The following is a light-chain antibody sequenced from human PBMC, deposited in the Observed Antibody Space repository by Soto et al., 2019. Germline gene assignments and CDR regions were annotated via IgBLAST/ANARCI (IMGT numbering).Light chain of an antibody. J-gene: IGKJ5*01. CDR1: QSLVHSDGIAY. Sequence: DVVMTQSPLSLPVTLGQPASISCRSNQSLVHSDGIAYFSWFQQRPGRSPRRLIYKVSNRDSGVPARFSGSGSGTDFALKISRVDAEDVGVYYCVQGTHWPITFGQGTRLEIK. CDR3: VQGTHWPIT. V-gene: IGKV2-30*02. CDR2: KVS.